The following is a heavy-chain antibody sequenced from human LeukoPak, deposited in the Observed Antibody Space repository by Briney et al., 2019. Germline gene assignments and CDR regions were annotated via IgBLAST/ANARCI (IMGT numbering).Heavy chain of an antibody. V-gene: IGHV3-33*06. J-gene: IGHJ4*02. Sequence: GGSLRLSCAASGFTFSSYGMHWVRQAPGKGLEWVAVIWYDGSNKYYADSVKGRFTISRDNSKNTLYLQMYSLRAEDTAVYYCAKAAEQGPIDYWGQGTLVTVSS. CDR3: AKAAEQGPIDY. CDR2: IWYDGSNK. CDR1: GFTFSSYG. D-gene: IGHD6-19*01.